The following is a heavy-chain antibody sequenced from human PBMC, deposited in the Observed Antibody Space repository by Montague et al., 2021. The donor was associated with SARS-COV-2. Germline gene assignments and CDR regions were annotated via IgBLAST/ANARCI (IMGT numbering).Heavy chain of an antibody. CDR2: IYHSGTT. J-gene: IGHJ3*01. D-gene: IGHD5-24*01. CDR3: ARDRTFRDGYLDAFEF. CDR1: GYSNSSGYY. V-gene: IGHV4-38-2*02. Sequence: SETLSLTCTVSGYSNSSGYYWGWIRKFPGKGLEWIGSIYHSGTTYYNPSLKSRVTISVDTSKNQFSLKMYSVTAADTAQFYCARDRTFRDGYLDAFEFWGQGTMVTVSS.